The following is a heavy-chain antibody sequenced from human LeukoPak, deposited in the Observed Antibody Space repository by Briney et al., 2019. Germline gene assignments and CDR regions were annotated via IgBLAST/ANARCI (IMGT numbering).Heavy chain of an antibody. J-gene: IGHJ3*02. V-gene: IGHV4-59*01. Sequence: PSGTLSLTCTVSGGSISSYYWSWIRQPPGKGLVWIGYIYYSGSTNYNPSLKSRVTISVDTSKNQFSLKLSSVTAADTAVYYCAREGWTTAPDAFDIWGQGTMVTVSS. CDR2: IYYSGST. CDR1: GGSISSYY. D-gene: IGHD4-11*01. CDR3: AREGWTTAPDAFDI.